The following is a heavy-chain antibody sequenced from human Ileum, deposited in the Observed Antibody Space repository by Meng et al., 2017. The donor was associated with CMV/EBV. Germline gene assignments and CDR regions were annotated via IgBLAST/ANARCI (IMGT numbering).Heavy chain of an antibody. Sequence: KCSCKASGYTLISYDLNWVRQATGQGPEWMGWMNPNSGKTGYAQKFQGRLTMTRNSSIGTAYMELSSLRSDDTAVYYCTRRRNWFDSWGQGTLVTVSS. J-gene: IGHJ5*01. CDR2: MNPNSGKT. CDR3: TRRRNWFDS. CDR1: GYTLISYD. V-gene: IGHV1-8*01.